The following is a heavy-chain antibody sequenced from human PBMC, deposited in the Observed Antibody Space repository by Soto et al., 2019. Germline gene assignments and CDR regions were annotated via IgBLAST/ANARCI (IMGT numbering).Heavy chain of an antibody. CDR1: GGSFSGYY. J-gene: IGHJ6*02. CDR2: INHSGVT. V-gene: IGHV4-34*01. Sequence: ETLSLTCAVYGGSFSGYYWSWIRQPPGKGLEWIGEINHSGVTNYKPSLKRRVTISVDTSKNQFSLQLKSVTAADTALYYCARFSGSYYYAMDVWGQGSTVTV. CDR3: ARFSGSYYYAMDV. D-gene: IGHD6-19*01.